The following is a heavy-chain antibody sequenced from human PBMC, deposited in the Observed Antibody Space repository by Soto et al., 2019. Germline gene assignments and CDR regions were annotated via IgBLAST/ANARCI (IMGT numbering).Heavy chain of an antibody. CDR3: ARDLWVAYCSSTSCYAPQYWFDP. D-gene: IGHD2-2*01. J-gene: IGHJ5*02. CDR2: ISAYNGNT. V-gene: IGHV1-18*01. Sequence: GASVKVSCKASGYTFTSYGISWVRQAPGQGLEWMGWISAYNGNTNYAQKLQGRVTMTTDTSTSTAYMELRSLRSDDTAVYYCARDLWVAYCSSTSCYAPQYWFDPWAQGTLVTVSS. CDR1: GYTFTSYG.